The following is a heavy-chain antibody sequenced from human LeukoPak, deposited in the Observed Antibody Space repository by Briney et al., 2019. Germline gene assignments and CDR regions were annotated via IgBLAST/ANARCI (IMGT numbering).Heavy chain of an antibody. Sequence: GGSLRLSCAASGFTFSSYAMSWVRQAPGKGLEWVSAISGSGGSTYYADSVKGRFTISGDNSKNTLYLQMNSLRAEDTAVYYCAKGVRNYDFWSGNNWFDPWGQGTLVTVSS. J-gene: IGHJ5*02. V-gene: IGHV3-23*01. D-gene: IGHD3-3*01. CDR1: GFTFSSYA. CDR2: ISGSGGST. CDR3: AKGVRNYDFWSGNNWFDP.